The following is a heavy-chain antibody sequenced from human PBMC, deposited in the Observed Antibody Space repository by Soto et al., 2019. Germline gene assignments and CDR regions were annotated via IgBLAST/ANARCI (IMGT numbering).Heavy chain of an antibody. V-gene: IGHV4-31*03. J-gene: IGHJ4*02. CDR2: IYYSGST. Sequence: SGTLSLTCTVSGGSISSGGYYWSWIRQHPGKGLEGIGYIYYSGSTYYNPSLKSRVTISVDTSKNQFSLKLSSVTAADTAVYYCARYSLGYGYYFDYWGQGTLVTVSS. CDR1: GGSISSGGYY. D-gene: IGHD4-17*01. CDR3: ARYSLGYGYYFDY.